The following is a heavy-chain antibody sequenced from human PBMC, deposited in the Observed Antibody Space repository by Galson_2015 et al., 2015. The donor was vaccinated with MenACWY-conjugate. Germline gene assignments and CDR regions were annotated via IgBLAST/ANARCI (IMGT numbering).Heavy chain of an antibody. CDR3: VRALNGDADY. CDR1: GFIFSSHW. V-gene: IGHV3-74*01. Sequence: SLRLSCAGSGFIFSSHWMHWVRQLPGEGLIWVSRMNGDGSIIGYADSVKGRFTTSRDNAKNMVFLQMDRLRAEDTAVYYCVRALNGDADYWGQGTLVTVSS. D-gene: IGHD2-21*02. CDR2: MNGDGSII. J-gene: IGHJ4*02.